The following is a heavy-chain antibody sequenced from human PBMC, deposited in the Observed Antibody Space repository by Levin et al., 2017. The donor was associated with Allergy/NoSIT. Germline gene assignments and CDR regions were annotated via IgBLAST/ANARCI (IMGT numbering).Heavy chain of an antibody. CDR3: AKPRAFVDFWSGQDAFDI. Sequence: GGSLRLSCAASGFTFSSYAMSWVRQAPGKGLEWVSAISGSGGSTYYADSVKGRFTISRDNSKNTLYLQMNSLRAEDTAVYYCAKPRAFVDFWSGQDAFDIWGQGTMVTVSS. D-gene: IGHD3-3*01. V-gene: IGHV3-23*01. J-gene: IGHJ3*02. CDR1: GFTFSSYA. CDR2: ISGSGGST.